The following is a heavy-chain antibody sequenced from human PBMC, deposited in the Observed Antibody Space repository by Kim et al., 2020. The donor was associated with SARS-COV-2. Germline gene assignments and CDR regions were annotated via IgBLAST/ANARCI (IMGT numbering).Heavy chain of an antibody. J-gene: IGHJ3*02. CDR3: ARDGYGDYGAFDI. CDR1: GFTFNSHG. Sequence: GGSLRLSCAASGFTFNSHGMHWVRQAPGKGLEWVAVIWYDGSNKYYADSVKGRFTISRDNSKNTLYLQMNSLRAEDTALYYCARDGYGDYGAFDIWGQGTIVTVSS. D-gene: IGHD4-17*01. V-gene: IGHV3-33*01. CDR2: IWYDGSNK.